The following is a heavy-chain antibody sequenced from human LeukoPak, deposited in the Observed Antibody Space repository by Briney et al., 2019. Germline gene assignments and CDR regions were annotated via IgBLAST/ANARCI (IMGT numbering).Heavy chain of an antibody. J-gene: IGHJ4*02. CDR3: TWMATIFTVDY. D-gene: IGHD5-12*01. CDR2: IRNDRIT. CDR1: GLTFSDAW. Sequence: GGSLRLSCVLSGLTFSDAWMSWVRQAPGKGLEWVGRIRNDRITDYAAPVQGRFSISRDNSKNTFYQQMNSLRTGDTGMYFCTWMATIFTVDYWGQGTLVTVSS. V-gene: IGHV3-15*01.